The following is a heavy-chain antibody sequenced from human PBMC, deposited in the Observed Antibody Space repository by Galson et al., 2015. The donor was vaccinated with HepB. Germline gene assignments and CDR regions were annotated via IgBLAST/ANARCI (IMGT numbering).Heavy chain of an antibody. CDR3: ARDTVVTPGSLGYFYYGMDV. CDR2: IYPGDSDT. J-gene: IGHJ6*02. Sequence: QSGAEVKKPGESLKISCKGSGYSFTSYWIGWVRQMPGKGLEWMGIIYPGDSDTRYSPSFQGQVTISADKSISTAYLQWSSLKASDHAMYYCARDTVVTPGSLGYFYYGMDVWGQGTTVPVSS. CDR1: GYSFTSYW. D-gene: IGHD4-23*01. V-gene: IGHV5-51*03.